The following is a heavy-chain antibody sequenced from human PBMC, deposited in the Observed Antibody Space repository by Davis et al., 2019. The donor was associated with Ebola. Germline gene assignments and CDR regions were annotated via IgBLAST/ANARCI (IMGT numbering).Heavy chain of an antibody. CDR2: IRSKANSYAT. D-gene: IGHD4-17*01. Sequence: GGSLRLSCAASGFTFSGSAMHWVRQASGKGLEGVGRIRSKANSYATAYAASVKGRFTISRDYSKNTAYLQMNSLKTEDTAVYYCTSTYGDYGDYWGQGTLVTVSS. CDR3: TSTYGDYGDY. CDR1: GFTFSGSA. V-gene: IGHV3-73*01. J-gene: IGHJ4*02.